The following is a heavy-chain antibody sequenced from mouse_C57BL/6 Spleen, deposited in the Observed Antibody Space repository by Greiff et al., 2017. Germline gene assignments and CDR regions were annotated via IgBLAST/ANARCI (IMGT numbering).Heavy chain of an antibody. CDR1: GFNIKDYY. CDR2: IDPEDGDT. J-gene: IGHJ4*01. Sequence: VQLQQSGAELVRPGASVKLSCTASGFNIKDYYMHWVKQRPEQGLEWIGRIDPEDGDTEYAPKFQGKATMTADTSSNTAYLQLSSLTSEDTAVYYCTAGGNDYAMDYWGQGTSVTVSS. D-gene: IGHD2-1*01. CDR3: TAGGNDYAMDY. V-gene: IGHV14-1*01.